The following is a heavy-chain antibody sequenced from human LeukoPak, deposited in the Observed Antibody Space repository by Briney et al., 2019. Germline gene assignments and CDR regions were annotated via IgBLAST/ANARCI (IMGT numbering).Heavy chain of an antibody. V-gene: IGHV4-4*02. CDR3: ARSHIVVVPASTYYYYYGMDV. J-gene: IGHJ6*04. Sequence: PSGTLSLTCAVSGGSISSSNWWSWVRQPPGKGLEWIGEIYHSGSTNYNPSLKSRATISVDKSKNQFSLKLSSVTAADTAVYYCARSHIVVVPASTYYYYYGMDVWGKGTTVTVSS. CDR2: IYHSGST. CDR1: GGSISSSNW. D-gene: IGHD2-2*01.